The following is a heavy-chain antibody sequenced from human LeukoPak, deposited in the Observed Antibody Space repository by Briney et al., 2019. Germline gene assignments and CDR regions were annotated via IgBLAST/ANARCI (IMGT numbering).Heavy chain of an antibody. J-gene: IGHJ6*03. CDR3: ARDRVGQQLVGRNYYYYYMDV. D-gene: IGHD6-13*01. Sequence: ASETLSLTCAVYGGSFSGYYWSWIRQPPGKGPEWIGEINHSGSTNYNPSLKSRVTISVDTSKNQFSLKLSSVTAADTAVYYCARDRVGQQLVGRNYYYYYMDVWGKGTTVTISS. CDR1: GGSFSGYY. V-gene: IGHV4-34*01. CDR2: INHSGST.